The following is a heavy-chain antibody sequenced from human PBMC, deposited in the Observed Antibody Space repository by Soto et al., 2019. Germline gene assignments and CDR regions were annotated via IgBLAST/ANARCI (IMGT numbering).Heavy chain of an antibody. Sequence: EVQLVESGGGLVQPGGSLRLSCAASGFTFSSYWMHWVRQAPGKGLVWLSRINGDGSSTFYADSVKGRFTISRDNAENAVYQQMNGRRGEDRALYHCAREGRCWWCFDYWGQGTPVTVSS. CDR2: INGDGSST. V-gene: IGHV3-74*01. CDR3: AREGRCWWCFDY. J-gene: IGHJ4*02. CDR1: GFTFSSYW. D-gene: IGHD2-8*02.